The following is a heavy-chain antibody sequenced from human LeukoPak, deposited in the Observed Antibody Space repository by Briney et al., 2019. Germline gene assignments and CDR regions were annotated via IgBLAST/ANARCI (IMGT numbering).Heavy chain of an antibody. D-gene: IGHD5-24*01. CDR2: IMPLFGTA. V-gene: IGHV1-69*05. Sequence: SVKVSCKASGGTFNSYAISWVRQATGQGLEWMGGIMPLFGTANYAQEFQGRVTFTTDESASTAYMEVSSLRSEDTAVYYCASGSLGDGYGVGDYYQYMDVWGKGTTVTVSS. J-gene: IGHJ6*03. CDR3: ASGSLGDGYGVGDYYQYMDV. CDR1: GGTFNSYA.